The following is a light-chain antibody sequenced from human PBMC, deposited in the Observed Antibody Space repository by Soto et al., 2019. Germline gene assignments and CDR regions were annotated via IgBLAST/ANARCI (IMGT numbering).Light chain of an antibody. V-gene: IGKV1-39*01. CDR1: QSISSY. J-gene: IGKJ2*01. CDR2: AAS. Sequence: DIQMTQSPSSLSASVGDRVTITCRASQSISSYLNWYQQKPGKAPRLLIHAASSLQSGVPSKFSGSGSGTDFTLTISSLQPEDFATYHCQQSYSTPQTFGQGTKLEIK. CDR3: QQSYSTPQT.